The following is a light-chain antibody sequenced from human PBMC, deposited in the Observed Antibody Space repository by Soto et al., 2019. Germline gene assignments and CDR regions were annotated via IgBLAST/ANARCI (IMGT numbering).Light chain of an antibody. V-gene: IGKV3-20*01. CDR1: QSVSSSY. J-gene: IGKJ1*01. CDR3: QQYGSSPWT. CDR2: GAS. Sequence: EIVLTQSPGTLSLSPGERATLSCRASQSVSSSYLAWYQQKPGQAPRLLIYGASSRATDIPDRFSGSGSGKDFTLTISRLEPEDFAVYYWQQYGSSPWTFGQGTKVEIK.